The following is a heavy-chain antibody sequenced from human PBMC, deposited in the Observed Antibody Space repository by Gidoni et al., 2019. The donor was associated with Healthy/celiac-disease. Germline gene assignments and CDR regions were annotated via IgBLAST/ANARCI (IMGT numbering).Heavy chain of an antibody. Sequence: DVQLLESGGGLVQPVACLRLPCAASGFTFSSYAMSWVRQAPGKGLEWVSAISGSGGSKYYADSGKGRFTISRDNSKNTLYLQMNSLRAEDTAVYYCAKESRDYQLLWGFGYWGQGTLVTVSS. J-gene: IGHJ4*02. D-gene: IGHD2-2*01. CDR1: GFTFSSYA. CDR2: ISGSGGSK. V-gene: IGHV3-23*01. CDR3: AKESRDYQLLWGFGY.